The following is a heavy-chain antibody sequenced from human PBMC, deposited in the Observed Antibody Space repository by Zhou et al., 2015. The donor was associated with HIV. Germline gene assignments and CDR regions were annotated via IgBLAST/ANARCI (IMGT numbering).Heavy chain of an antibody. Sequence: QVQLVQSGPEVMKPGASMKVSCKASGYPLSYYGLTWVRQVPGQGLEWMGWIYNGNANYAQKFQGRVTMTTDTATRTGYLELRSLRSDDTAAYYCAREGWGSWYFDLWGRGTLVSVSS. D-gene: IGHD7-27*01. CDR1: GYPLSYYG. CDR2: IYNGNA. V-gene: IGHV1-18*04. CDR3: AREGWGSWYFDL. J-gene: IGHJ2*01.